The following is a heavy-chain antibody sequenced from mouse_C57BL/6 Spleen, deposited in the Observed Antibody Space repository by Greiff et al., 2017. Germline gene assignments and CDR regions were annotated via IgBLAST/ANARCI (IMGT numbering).Heavy chain of an antibody. CDR1: GYTFTSYW. J-gene: IGHJ4*01. D-gene: IGHD1-1*01. CDR2: IYPGSGST. Sequence: QVQLQQPGAELVKPGASVTMSCKASGYTFTSYWITWVQQRPGQGLEWIGDIYPGSGSTNYNEKFKSKATLTVDPSTRTAYMQLSSLKSEDAAVYYCARDYDGGGAMDDWGQGTSVTVSS. CDR3: ARDYDGGGAMDD. V-gene: IGHV1-55*01.